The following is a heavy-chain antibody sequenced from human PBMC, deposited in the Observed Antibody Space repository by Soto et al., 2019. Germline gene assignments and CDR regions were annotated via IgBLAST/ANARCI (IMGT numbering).Heavy chain of an antibody. D-gene: IGHD3-9*01. CDR3: AREGHDILTGPPWVWYFDL. CDR2: INDRGSI. CDR1: GGSFSGYY. J-gene: IGHJ2*01. Sequence: QVQLQQWGAGPLRPLETLSLTCGVAGGSFSGYYWAWIRQSPGKGLEWIGEINDRGSINYTPSLKSRVSISVDTSKNHYSLNPRSVTAADTAVYYCAREGHDILTGPPWVWYFDLWGRGTLVTVSS. V-gene: IGHV4-34*01.